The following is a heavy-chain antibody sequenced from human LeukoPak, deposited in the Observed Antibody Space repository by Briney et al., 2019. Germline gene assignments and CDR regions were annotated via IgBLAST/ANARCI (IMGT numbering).Heavy chain of an antibody. CDR1: GFTFITYA. Sequence: GGSLRLSCAASGFTFITYAMSWVRQAPGKGLEWVSCISGSGVGTYYADSVKGRFTISRDNSKNTLYLQMNSLRAEDTAVYYCAKETNLGFWGQGTLVTVSS. CDR3: AKETNLGF. D-gene: IGHD1-14*01. J-gene: IGHJ4*02. CDR2: ISGSGVGT. V-gene: IGHV3-23*01.